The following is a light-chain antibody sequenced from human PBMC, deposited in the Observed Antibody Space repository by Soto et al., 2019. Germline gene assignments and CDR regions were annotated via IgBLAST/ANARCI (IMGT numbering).Light chain of an antibody. V-gene: IGKV1-5*01. J-gene: IGKJ1*01. CDR1: QSITGW. Sequence: DIQMTQSPSTLSASVGDRVTITCRASQSITGWLAWYQQKPGKAPKFLIYDASSLESGVPSRFSGSGSGTEFTLTISSLQPDDFATYYCQQYNSYWTFGQGTKVEIK. CDR3: QQYNSYWT. CDR2: DAS.